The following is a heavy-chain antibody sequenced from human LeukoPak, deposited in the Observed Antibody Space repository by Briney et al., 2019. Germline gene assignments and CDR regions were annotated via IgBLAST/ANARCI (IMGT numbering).Heavy chain of an antibody. CDR3: ASILYGANGFDY. CDR1: GGSVSSYH. CDR2: INCSGST. V-gene: IGHV4-59*02. J-gene: IGHJ4*02. D-gene: IGHD4/OR15-4a*01. Sequence: SETLSLTCAVSGGSVSSYHWTWVRQVPGKGLEWIGYINCSGSTICNPSLETRVTISVDTSKNQLSLKLTSVTAADTAVYYCASILYGANGFDYWGQGTLVTVSS.